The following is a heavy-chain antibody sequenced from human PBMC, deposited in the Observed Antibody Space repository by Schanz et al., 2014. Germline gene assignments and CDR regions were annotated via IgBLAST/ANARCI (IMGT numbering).Heavy chain of an antibody. Sequence: EVQLVASGGGLVQPGGSLRLSCAASGFAVDNYYMSCVRQAPGRGLEWVSIIFTDGRTYYADSVKGRFTISRDSSKNTLFLQMNSLRPGDTAVYYCARLDPYCRSGTCSRAFDFWGQGTQVIVSS. CDR2: IFTDGRT. CDR3: ARLDPYCRSGTCSRAFDF. CDR1: GFAVDNYY. J-gene: IGHJ4*02. V-gene: IGHV3-66*02. D-gene: IGHD2-15*01.